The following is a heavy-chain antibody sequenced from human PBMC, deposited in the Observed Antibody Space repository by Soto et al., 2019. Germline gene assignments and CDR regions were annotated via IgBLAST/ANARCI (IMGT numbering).Heavy chain of an antibody. CDR2: IKHSGIT. J-gene: IGHJ4*02. CDR3: AKGKHPDY. Sequence: XGTLALTCAVYGGSFSGYYWSWIRQPPGKGLEWIGEIKHSGITNYNPSLKSRVTISADTSKNQFSLKLSSVTAADTAVYYCAKGKHPDYWGQGTLVTVSS. V-gene: IGHV4-34*01. CDR1: GGSFSGYY.